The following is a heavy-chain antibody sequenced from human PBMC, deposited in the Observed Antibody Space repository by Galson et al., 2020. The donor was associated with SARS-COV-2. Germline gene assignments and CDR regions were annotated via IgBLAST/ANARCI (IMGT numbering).Heavy chain of an antibody. CDR1: GYTLTELP. CDR3: ATDTLYCSSTSCRAVWYFDL. Sequence: ASVKVSCKVSGYTLTELPMHWVRQAPGNGLEWMGGFDPEDGETIYAQKFQGRVTMTEDTSTDTAYMELSSLRSEDTAVYYCATDTLYCSSTSCRAVWYFDLWGRGTLVTVSS. J-gene: IGHJ2*01. CDR2: FDPEDGET. D-gene: IGHD2-2*01. V-gene: IGHV1-24*01.